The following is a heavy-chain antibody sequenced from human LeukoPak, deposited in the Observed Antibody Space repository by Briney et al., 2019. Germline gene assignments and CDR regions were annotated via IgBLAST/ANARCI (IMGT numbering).Heavy chain of an antibody. D-gene: IGHD3-3*01. CDR1: GGPISSYY. J-gene: IGHJ6*02. Sequence: SETLSLTCTVSGGPISSYYWSWIRQPPGKGLEWIGYIYYSGSTNYNPSLKSRVTISVDTSKNQFSLKLSSVTAADTAVYYCARVGYDFWSGYYHYGMDVWGQGTTVTVSS. V-gene: IGHV4-59*01. CDR2: IYYSGST. CDR3: ARVGYDFWSGYYHYGMDV.